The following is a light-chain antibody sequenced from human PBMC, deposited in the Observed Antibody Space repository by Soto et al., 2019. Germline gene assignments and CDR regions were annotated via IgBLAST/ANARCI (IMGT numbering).Light chain of an antibody. CDR2: YVT. V-gene: IGLV2-11*01. CDR1: SSDV. J-gene: IGLJ3*02. CDR3: GSSAGGFTWV. Sequence: QSALTQPRSVSGSPGQSVTISCIGTSSDVVSWYQQHPDKAPKLIIYYVTQRPSGVPDRFSASKSGNTASLTISGLQAEGEADYYCGSSAGGFTWVFGGGTKVTVL.